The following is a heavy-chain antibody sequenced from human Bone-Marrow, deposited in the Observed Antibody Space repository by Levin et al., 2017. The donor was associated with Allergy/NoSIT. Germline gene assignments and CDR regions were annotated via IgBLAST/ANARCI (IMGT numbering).Heavy chain of an antibody. J-gene: IGHJ4*02. CDR1: GFTFSSYA. CDR2: ISYDGSNK. V-gene: IGHV3-30-3*01. CDR3: ARPYYYDSSGASY. Sequence: GESLKISCAASGFTFSSYAMHWVRQAPGKGLEWVAVISYDGSNKYYADSVKGRFTISRDNSKNTLYLQMNSLRAEDTAVYYCARPYYYDSSGASYWGQGTLVTVSS. D-gene: IGHD3-22*01.